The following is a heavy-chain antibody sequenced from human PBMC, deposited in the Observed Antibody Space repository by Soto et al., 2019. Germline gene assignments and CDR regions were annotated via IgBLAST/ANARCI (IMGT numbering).Heavy chain of an antibody. D-gene: IGHD1-26*01. V-gene: IGHV1-69*06. Sequence: QVQLVQSGAEVKKPGSSVKVSCKASGGTFSSYAISWVRQAPGQGLEWMGGIIPIFGTANYAQKFQGRVTITADKSTSTAYMELSSLRSEDTAVYYCARGGGGATTHDYYYYGMDVWGQGTTVTVSS. CDR3: ARGGGGATTHDYYYYGMDV. CDR2: IIPIFGTA. CDR1: GGTFSSYA. J-gene: IGHJ6*02.